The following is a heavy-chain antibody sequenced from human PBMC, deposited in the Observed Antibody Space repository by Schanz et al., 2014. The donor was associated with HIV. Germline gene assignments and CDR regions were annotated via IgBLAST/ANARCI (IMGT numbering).Heavy chain of an antibody. V-gene: IGHV3-23*04. CDR3: AQEEVPNDC. CDR1: GLTFRNHA. Sequence: VQLVESGGGLVQPGGSLRLSCKVSGLTFRNHAMTWVRQPPGRGLEWLSAISISGTTTYYADSVRGRFTISRDNSKNTVYLHMSSLRVEDTAVYYCAQEEVPNDCWGQGTLVTVSS. CDR2: ISISGTTT. J-gene: IGHJ4*02.